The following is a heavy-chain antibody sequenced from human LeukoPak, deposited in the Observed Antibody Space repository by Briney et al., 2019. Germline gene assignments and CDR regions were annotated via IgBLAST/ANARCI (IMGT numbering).Heavy chain of an antibody. V-gene: IGHV4-61*01. CDR3: ARDLGYSSGWYDY. J-gene: IGHJ4*02. Sequence: SETLSLTCTVSGGSISSGSYYWSWIRQPPGKRLEWIGYIYYSGSTNYNPSLKSRLTISVDTSKNQFSLRLSSVTTADTAVYYCARDLGYSSGWYDYWGQGTLVTVSS. D-gene: IGHD6-19*01. CDR2: IYYSGST. CDR1: GGSISSGSYY.